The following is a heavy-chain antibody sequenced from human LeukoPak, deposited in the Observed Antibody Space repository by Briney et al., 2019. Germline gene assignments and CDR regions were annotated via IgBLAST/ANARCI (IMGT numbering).Heavy chain of an antibody. D-gene: IGHD3-16*01. CDR1: GGSISSGDSF. V-gene: IGHV4-30-4*01. Sequence: SQTLSLTCTVSGGSISSGDSFWSWIRQPPGEGLEWIGYIYYSGSTYYNPSLKSRVTISVDTSKNQFSLKLSSVTAADTAVYYCASLREISYFDYWGQGTLVTVSS. CDR3: ASLREISYFDY. J-gene: IGHJ4*02. CDR2: IYYSGST.